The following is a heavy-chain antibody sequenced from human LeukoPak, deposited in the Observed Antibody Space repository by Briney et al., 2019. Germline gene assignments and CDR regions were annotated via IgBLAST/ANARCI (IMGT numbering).Heavy chain of an antibody. D-gene: IGHD2-2*02. CDR2: INTNTGNP. V-gene: IGHV7-4-1*02. CDR3: ARGSNYCSSTSCYTDWFDP. J-gene: IGHJ5*02. CDR1: GYTFTSYA. Sequence: ASVKVSCKASGYTFTSYAMNWVRQAPGQGLEWMGWINTNTGNPTYAQGFTGRFVFSLDTSVSTAYLQISSLKAEDTAVYYCARGSNYCSSTSCYTDWFDPWGQGTLVTVSS.